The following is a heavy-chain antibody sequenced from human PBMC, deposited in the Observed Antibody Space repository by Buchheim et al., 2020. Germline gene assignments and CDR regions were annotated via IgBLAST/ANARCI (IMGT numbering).Heavy chain of an antibody. V-gene: IGHV3-48*01. CDR3: ARDHDPGDYYYGMDV. D-gene: IGHD1-1*01. CDR2: ISSSSSTI. Sequence: EVQLVESGGGLVQPGGSLRLSRAASRFTFSSYSMYCVRQAPGKGLEWVSYISSSSSTIYYADSVKGRFTISRDNAKNSLYLQMKSLRAEDTAVYYCARDHDPGDYYYGMDVWKQGTT. CDR1: RFTFSSYS. J-gene: IGHJ6*01.